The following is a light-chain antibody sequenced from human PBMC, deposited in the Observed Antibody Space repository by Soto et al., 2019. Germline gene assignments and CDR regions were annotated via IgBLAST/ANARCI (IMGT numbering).Light chain of an antibody. V-gene: IGKV3-11*01. CDR2: LTS. CDR3: HQRQSWPRT. J-gene: IGKJ1*01. Sequence: EIVFTQSPATPSSFPGDRVTLSCRASQAVNTRLAWYQHKPGQAPRLLIYLTSNRAAGIPARFSGSGSETDFTLTISDVEPEDFAVYYCHQRQSWPRTFGQGTKVDIK. CDR1: QAVNTR.